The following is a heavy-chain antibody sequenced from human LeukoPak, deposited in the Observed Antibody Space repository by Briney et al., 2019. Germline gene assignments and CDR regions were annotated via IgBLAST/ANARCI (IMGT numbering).Heavy chain of an antibody. D-gene: IGHD2/OR15-2a*01. CDR2: IYYSGST. J-gene: IGHJ4*02. CDR1: GGSISSYY. V-gene: IGHV4-59*01. Sequence: SETLSLTCTVSGGSISSYYWSWLRQPPGKGLEWIGYIYYSGSTNYNPSLKSRVTISVDTSKNQFSLKLSSVTAADTAVYYCARDSAFLAFDYWGQGTLVTVSS. CDR3: ARDSAFLAFDY.